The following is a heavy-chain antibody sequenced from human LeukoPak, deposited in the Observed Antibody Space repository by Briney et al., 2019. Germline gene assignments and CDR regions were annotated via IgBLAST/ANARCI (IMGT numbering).Heavy chain of an antibody. Sequence: SETLSLTCAVYGGSFSGYYWSWIRQPPGKGLEWIGEINHSGSTNYNPSLKSRVTISVDTSKNQFSLKLSSVTAADTAVYYCARQAPMVRGVKSDYWGQGTLVTVSS. CDR3: ARQAPMVRGVKSDY. CDR2: INHSGST. CDR1: GGSFSGYY. D-gene: IGHD3-10*01. V-gene: IGHV4-34*01. J-gene: IGHJ4*02.